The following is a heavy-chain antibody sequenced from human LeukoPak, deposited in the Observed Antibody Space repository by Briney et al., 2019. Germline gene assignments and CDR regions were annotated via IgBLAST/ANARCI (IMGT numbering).Heavy chain of an antibody. D-gene: IGHD4-23*01. CDR1: GFTFSSYA. CDR2: IKQDGSEK. V-gene: IGHV3-7*01. J-gene: IGHJ4*02. CDR3: ARGYGGNSKPDY. Sequence: GGSLRLSCAASGFTFSSYAMHWVRQAPGKGLEWVANIKQDGSEKYYVDSVKGRFTISRDNARNSLYLQMNSLRAEDTAVYYCARGYGGNSKPDYWGQGTLVTVSS.